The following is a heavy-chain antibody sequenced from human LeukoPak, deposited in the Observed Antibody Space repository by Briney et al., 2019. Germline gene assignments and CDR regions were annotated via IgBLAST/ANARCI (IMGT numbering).Heavy chain of an antibody. J-gene: IGHJ4*02. Sequence: ASVKVSCTASGYTFISYGISWVRQAPGQGLEWMGWITTSNGNTNYAQKSQDKFTMPSDTSTSTAYMELRSLRSDDTAVYYCGRVINGFIDYWGQGTLVTVSS. D-gene: IGHD2-8*01. CDR1: GYTFISYG. CDR2: ITTSNGNT. CDR3: GRVINGFIDY. V-gene: IGHV1-18*01.